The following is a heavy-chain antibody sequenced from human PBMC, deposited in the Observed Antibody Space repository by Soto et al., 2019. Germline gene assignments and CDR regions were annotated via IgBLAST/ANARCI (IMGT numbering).Heavy chain of an antibody. CDR2: IYYSGST. J-gene: IGHJ2*01. D-gene: IGHD2-15*01. CDR3: SRRRHTRYRSGLGIPAEPLFDL. V-gene: IGHV4-59*01. Sequence: VKGLEWIGYIYYSGSTNYNPSLKSRVTISVDTSKKQFSLKLSSVTAADKAFFFSSRRRHTRYRSGLGIPAEPLFDL.